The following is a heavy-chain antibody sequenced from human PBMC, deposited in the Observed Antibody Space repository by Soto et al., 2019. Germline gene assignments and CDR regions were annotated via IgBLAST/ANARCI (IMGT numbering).Heavy chain of an antibody. J-gene: IGHJ4*02. CDR2: IYYSGST. CDR3: ARDTPGPSAMTFVY. CDR1: GGSISSYY. Sequence: SETLSLTCTVSGGSISSYYWSWIRQPPGKGLEWIGYIYYSGSTNYNPSLKSRVTISVDTSKNQFSLKLSSVTAADTAVYYCARDTPGPSAMTFVYWGQGILVTVSS. D-gene: IGHD5-18*01. V-gene: IGHV4-59*01.